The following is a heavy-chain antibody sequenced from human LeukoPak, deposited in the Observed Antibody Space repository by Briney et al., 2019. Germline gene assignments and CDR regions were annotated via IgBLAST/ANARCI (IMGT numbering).Heavy chain of an antibody. J-gene: IGHJ4*02. D-gene: IGHD1-26*01. CDR1: GFTFINYA. CDR2: VSGSGVST. CDR3: AKKYSGSYHFDY. Sequence: GGSLRLSCAASGFTFINYAMTWVRQAPGKGLEWVSAVSGSGVSTYYADSVKGRFTISRDSSKNTLFLQMNSLRAEDTAVYYCAKKYSGSYHFDYWGQGTLVTVS. V-gene: IGHV3-23*01.